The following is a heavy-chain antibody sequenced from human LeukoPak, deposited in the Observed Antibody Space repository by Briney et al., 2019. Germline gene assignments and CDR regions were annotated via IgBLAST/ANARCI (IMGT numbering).Heavy chain of an antibody. Sequence: PSETLSLTCTVSGGSISTSSYYWGWVRQPPGKGLEWIGNIFYSGSTYYSPSLKSRVTISLDTSRNQFSLKLSSVTAADTAVYYCASAVCGGDCLGWFDPWGQGTLVTVSS. V-gene: IGHV4-39*07. CDR1: GGSISTSSYY. D-gene: IGHD2-21*02. CDR3: ASAVCGGDCLGWFDP. CDR2: IFYSGST. J-gene: IGHJ5*02.